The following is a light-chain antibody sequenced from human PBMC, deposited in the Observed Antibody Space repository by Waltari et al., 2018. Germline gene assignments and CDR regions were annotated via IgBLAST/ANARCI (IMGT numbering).Light chain of an antibody. Sequence: DIQMTQSPSSLSASVADRVTITCRASQSISSYLNWYQQKPGKAPKLLIYAASSLQSGVPSRFSGSGSGTDFTLTISSLQPEDFATYYFQQSYSTLFTFGPGTKVDIK. CDR2: AAS. CDR1: QSISSY. J-gene: IGKJ3*01. CDR3: QQSYSTLFT. V-gene: IGKV1-39*01.